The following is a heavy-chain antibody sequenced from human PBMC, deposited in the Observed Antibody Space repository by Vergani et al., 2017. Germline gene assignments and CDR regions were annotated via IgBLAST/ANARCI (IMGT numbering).Heavy chain of an antibody. CDR2: IKYDGSEK. CDR3: ARSGYCAHGVCYMTYYYYMDV. J-gene: IGHJ6*03. Sequence: VQLEESGGGVVQPGRSLRLSCAGSGFTLSSHAMHWVRQAPGKGLEWVANIKYDGSEKYYVDSVKGRFTISRDKANNSLSLQMHGLRPEDTAVYYCARSGYCAHGVCYMTYYYYMDVWGKGTAVTVSS. D-gene: IGHD2-8*01. CDR1: GFTLSSHA. V-gene: IGHV3-7*01.